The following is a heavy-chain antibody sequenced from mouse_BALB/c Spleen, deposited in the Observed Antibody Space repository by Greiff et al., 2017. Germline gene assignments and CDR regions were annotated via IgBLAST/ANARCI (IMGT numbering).Heavy chain of an antibody. CDR3: AREGSSYLDY. CDR1: GFTFSSYA. V-gene: IGHV5-6-5*01. D-gene: IGHD1-1*01. CDR2: ISSGGST. J-gene: IGHJ2*01. Sequence: EVKLMESGGGLVKPGGSLKLSCAASGFTFSSYAMSWVRQTPEKRLEWVASISSGGSTYYPDSVKGRFTISRDNARNILYLQMSSLRSEDTAMYYCAREGSSYLDYWGQGTTLTVSS.